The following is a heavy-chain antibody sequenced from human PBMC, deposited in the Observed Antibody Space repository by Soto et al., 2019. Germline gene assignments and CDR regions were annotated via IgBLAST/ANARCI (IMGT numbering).Heavy chain of an antibody. J-gene: IGHJ1*01. CDR2: IYHSGST. V-gene: IGHV4-30-2*01. D-gene: IGHD2-2*02. CDR3: ATYTHGYFQH. Sequence: PSETLSLTCAVSGGSISSGGYSWSWIRQPPGKGLEWIGYIYHSGSTYYNPSLKSRVTISVDRSKNQFSLKLSSVTAADTAVYYCATYTHGYFQHWGQGTLVTVSS. CDR1: GGSISSGGYS.